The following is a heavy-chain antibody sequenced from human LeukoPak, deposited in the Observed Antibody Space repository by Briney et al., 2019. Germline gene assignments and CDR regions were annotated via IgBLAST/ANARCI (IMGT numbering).Heavy chain of an antibody. CDR3: ARVGYCSGGSCYSNGWFDP. D-gene: IGHD2-15*01. J-gene: IGHJ5*02. V-gene: IGHV3-66*03. CDR2: IYSCGST. CDR1: GFTVSSNY. Sequence: GGSLRLSCAASGFTVSSNYMSWVRQAPGKGLEWVSVIYSCGSTYYADSVKGRFTISRDNSKNTLYLQMNSLRAEDTAVYYCARVGYCSGGSCYSNGWFDPWGQGTLVTVSS.